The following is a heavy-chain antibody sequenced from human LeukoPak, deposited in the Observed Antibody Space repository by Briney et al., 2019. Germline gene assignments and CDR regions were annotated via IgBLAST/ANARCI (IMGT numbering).Heavy chain of an antibody. D-gene: IGHD2-2*01. CDR2: IIPIFGTA. CDR3: ARGRAQYQLLRFDY. V-gene: IGHV1-69*13. J-gene: IGHJ4*02. Sequence: SVKVSCKASGGTFSSYAISWVRQAPGQGLEWMGGIIPIFGTANYAQKFQGRVTITADEPTSTAYMELSSLRSEDTAVYYCARGRAQYQLLRFDYWGQGTLVTVSS. CDR1: GGTFSSYA.